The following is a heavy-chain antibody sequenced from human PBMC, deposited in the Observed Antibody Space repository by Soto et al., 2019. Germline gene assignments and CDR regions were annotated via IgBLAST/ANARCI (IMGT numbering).Heavy chain of an antibody. CDR2: IYYSGST. J-gene: IGHJ3*02. CDR3: AHYFNGRAFDI. Sequence: QVQLQESGPGLVKPSQTLSLTCTVSGGSISSGDYYWSWIRQPPGKGLEWNGYIYYSGSTYYNPYLKSRVTISVDTSTNQFSLKLSSVPAADTAVYYCAHYFNGRAFDIWGQGTMVTVSS. V-gene: IGHV4-30-4*01. D-gene: IGHD3-10*01. CDR1: GGSISSGDYY.